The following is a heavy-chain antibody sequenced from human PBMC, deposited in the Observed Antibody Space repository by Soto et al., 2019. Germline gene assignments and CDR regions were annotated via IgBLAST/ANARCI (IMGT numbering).Heavy chain of an antibody. Sequence: QVQLQESGPRLVKPSETLTLKCTVSGGSVSSDKYLWGWIRQPPGKGLEWVASIRYGGATSGTTCYNPSLGGRLTISLDTSADQGSLRLTSVTATDTAVYYCARHDDHRSPPLGFHIWGQGTLVTVSS. V-gene: IGHV4-39*01. CDR1: GGSVSSDKYL. J-gene: IGHJ3*02. CDR2: IRYGGATSGTT. CDR3: ARHDDHRSPPLGFHI. D-gene: IGHD3-10*01.